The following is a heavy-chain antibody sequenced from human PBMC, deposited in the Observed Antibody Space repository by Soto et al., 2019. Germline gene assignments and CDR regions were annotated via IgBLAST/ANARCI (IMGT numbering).Heavy chain of an antibody. D-gene: IGHD2-15*01. CDR1: SDSISSSNG. Sequence: PSETLALTCAVSSDSISSSNGWSWVRQPPGKGLEWIGEIYHSGSTNYNPSLKSRVTISVDKSKNQFSLKLSSVTAADTAVYYCARVSMRDCRCLDYWGQGTLVTVSS. J-gene: IGHJ4*02. CDR3: ARVSMRDCRCLDY. V-gene: IGHV4-4*02. CDR2: IYHSGST.